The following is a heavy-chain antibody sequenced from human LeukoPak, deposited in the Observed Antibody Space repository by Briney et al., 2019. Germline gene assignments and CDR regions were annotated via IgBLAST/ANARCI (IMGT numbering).Heavy chain of an antibody. CDR1: GGSFSGYY. J-gene: IGHJ6*04. D-gene: IGHD1-1*01. V-gene: IGHV4-34*01. CDR3: ASWKTGTHYGMDV. Sequence: PSETLSLTCAVYGGSFSGYYWSWIRQPPGKGLEWIGEINHSGSTNYNPSLKSRVTISVDTSKNQFSLKLSSVTAAGTAVYYCASWKTGTHYGMDVWGKGTTVTVSS. CDR2: INHSGST.